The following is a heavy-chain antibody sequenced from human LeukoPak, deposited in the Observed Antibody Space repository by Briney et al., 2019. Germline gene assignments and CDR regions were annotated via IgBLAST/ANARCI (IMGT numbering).Heavy chain of an antibody. CDR2: ISGGGGST. Sequence: GGSLRLSCAASGFTFTSYSMNWVRQAPGKGLEWVSTISGGGGSTYYADFVKGRFTISRDNSKNTLYLQVNSLRAEDTAVYYCAKGGKWDVTPFDYWGQGTLVTVSS. V-gene: IGHV3-23*01. CDR3: AKGGKWDVTPFDY. CDR1: GFTFTSYS. J-gene: IGHJ4*02. D-gene: IGHD1-26*01.